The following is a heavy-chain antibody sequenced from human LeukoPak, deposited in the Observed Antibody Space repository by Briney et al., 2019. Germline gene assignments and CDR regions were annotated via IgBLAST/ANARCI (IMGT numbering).Heavy chain of an antibody. V-gene: IGHV3-48*03. CDR2: ISSSGSTI. CDR3: ARDYGIDY. CDR1: GFTCSSYE. J-gene: IGHJ4*02. Sequence: GGSLRLSCAGYGFTCSSYEMNWVRQAPGKELEGVSYISSSGSTIYYADSVKGRFTISRDNAKNSLYLQMNSLRAEDTAVYYCARDYGIDYWGQGTLVTVSS. D-gene: IGHD4-17*01.